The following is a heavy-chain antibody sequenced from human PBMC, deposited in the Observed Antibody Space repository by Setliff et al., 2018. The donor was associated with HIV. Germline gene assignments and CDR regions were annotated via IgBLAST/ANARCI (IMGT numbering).Heavy chain of an antibody. CDR1: DFRFSDSA. J-gene: IGHJ4*02. Sequence: GESLKISCVASDFRFSDSAMSWVRQTPGKGLEYVSSITDTGSKTYYADSVKGRFTISRDNSKNTVYLQMVSLRAEDTALYFCAKDRLLPRLWGQGTQVTVSS. CDR2: ITDTGSKT. D-gene: IGHD2-15*01. CDR3: AKDRLLPRL. V-gene: IGHV3-23*01.